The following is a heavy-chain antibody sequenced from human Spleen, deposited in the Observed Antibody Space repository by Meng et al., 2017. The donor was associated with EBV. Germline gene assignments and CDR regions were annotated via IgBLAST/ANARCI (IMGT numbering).Heavy chain of an antibody. D-gene: IGHD3-10*01. V-gene: IGHV1-69*01. CDR2: LIPMSEAP. Sequence: QEELVQSGSVVKKPGYSAKASCNASGGIFRRDAISWVRQAPGQWLEWMGGLIPMSEAPHYEQKFQGRVTITADESTSTHYMDLSGLRSEDTAVYYCASESGRVFNPDYWGQGTLVTVSS. CDR3: ASESGRVFNPDY. CDR1: GGIFRRDA. J-gene: IGHJ4*02.